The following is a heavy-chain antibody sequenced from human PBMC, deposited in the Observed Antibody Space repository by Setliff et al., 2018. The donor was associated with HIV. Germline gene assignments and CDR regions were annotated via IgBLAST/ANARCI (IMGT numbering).Heavy chain of an antibody. CDR1: GGTFSSYA. J-gene: IGHJ6*03. Sequence: RASVKVSCKASGGTFSSYAISWVRQAPGQGLEWMGGIIPIFGTANYAQKFQGRVTITADESTSTAYMELSSLRSEDTAVYYCARGRKYLTTVTSSYFYYMDVWGKGTTVTVSS. CDR2: IIPIFGTA. V-gene: IGHV1-69*13. D-gene: IGHD4-4*01. CDR3: ARGRKYLTTVTSSYFYYMDV.